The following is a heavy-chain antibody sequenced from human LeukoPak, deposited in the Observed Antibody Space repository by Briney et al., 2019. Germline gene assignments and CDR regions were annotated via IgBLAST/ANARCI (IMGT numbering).Heavy chain of an antibody. J-gene: IGHJ4*02. CDR3: ARVRVVVPAAILGTDY. Sequence: SETLSLTCTVSGGSISSGGYYWSWIRQHPGKGLEWIGYIYYSGSTYYNPSLKSRVTISVDTSKNQFSLKLSSVTAADTAVYYCARVRVVVPAAILGTDYWGQGTLVTVSS. CDR1: GGSISSGGYY. D-gene: IGHD2-2*02. V-gene: IGHV4-31*03. CDR2: IYYSGST.